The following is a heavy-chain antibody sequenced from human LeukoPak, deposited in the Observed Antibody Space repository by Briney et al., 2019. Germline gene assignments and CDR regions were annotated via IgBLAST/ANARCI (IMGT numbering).Heavy chain of an antibody. V-gene: IGHV3-21*01. CDR1: GFTFNDYS. CDR2: ISGRSTYI. Sequence: GGSLRLSCAASGFTFNDYSMNWVRQAPGKGLEWVSSISGRSTYIYYADSMKGRFTISRDNAKNSLYLQMSSLRAEDTAVYYCAREAYCSGGSCLPLDVWAKGPRSPSP. J-gene: IGHJ6*02. D-gene: IGHD2-15*01. CDR3: AREAYCSGGSCLPLDV.